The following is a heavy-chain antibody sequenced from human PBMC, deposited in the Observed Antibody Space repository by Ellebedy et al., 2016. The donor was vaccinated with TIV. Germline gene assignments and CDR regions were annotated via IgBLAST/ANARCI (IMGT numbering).Heavy chain of an antibody. CDR3: ARVRAARPRNYYYMDV. V-gene: IGHV1-8*01. J-gene: IGHJ6*03. CDR2: MNPNSGNT. D-gene: IGHD6-6*01. CDR1: GYTFTSYD. Sequence: ASVKVSXKASGYTFTSYDINWVRQATGQGLEWMGWMNPNSGNTGYAQKFQGRVTMTRNTSISTAYMELSSLRSEGTAVYYCARVRAARPRNYYYMDVWGKGTTVTVSS.